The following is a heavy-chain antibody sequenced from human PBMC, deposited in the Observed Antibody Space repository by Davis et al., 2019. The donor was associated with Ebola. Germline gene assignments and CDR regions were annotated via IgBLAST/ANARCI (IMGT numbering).Heavy chain of an antibody. CDR3: ARDLPHYDSSGSWFDP. CDR1: GFTFSSYG. CDR2: IWYDGSNK. Sequence: GGSLRPSCAASGFTFSSYGMHWVRQAPGTGLEWVSVIWYDGSNKYYAHSVKGRFTISRDNSKNTLYLQMNSLRAEDTAVYYCARDLPHYDSSGSWFDPWGQGTLLTVSS. V-gene: IGHV3-33*01. J-gene: IGHJ5*02. D-gene: IGHD3-22*01.